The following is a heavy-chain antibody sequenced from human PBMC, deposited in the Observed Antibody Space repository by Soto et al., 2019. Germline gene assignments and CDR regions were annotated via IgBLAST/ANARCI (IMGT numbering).Heavy chain of an antibody. V-gene: IGHV3-13*01. CDR1: GFTFSSYD. D-gene: IGHD6-19*01. CDR3: ARGSSGWCYFDY. J-gene: IGHJ4*02. Sequence: EVQLVESGGGLVQPGGSLRLSCAASGFTFSSYDMHWVRQATGKGLEWVSAIGTAGDTYYPGSVKGRFTISRENAKNSLYLQMNSLRAGGTAVYYCARGSSGWCYFDYWGQGTLVTVSS. CDR2: IGTAGDT.